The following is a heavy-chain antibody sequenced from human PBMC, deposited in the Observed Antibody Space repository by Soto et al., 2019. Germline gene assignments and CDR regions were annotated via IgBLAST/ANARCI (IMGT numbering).Heavy chain of an antibody. Sequence: GASVKATSKASGGTLSCYAISWVRQTPGQGLEWMGGIIPIFGTANYAQKFQGRVTITADESTSTAYMELSSLRSEDTAVYYCATVSGSYTDAFDIWGQGTMVTVS. V-gene: IGHV1-69*13. J-gene: IGHJ3*02. CDR2: IIPIFGTA. D-gene: IGHD1-26*01. CDR1: GGTLSCYA. CDR3: ATVSGSYTDAFDI.